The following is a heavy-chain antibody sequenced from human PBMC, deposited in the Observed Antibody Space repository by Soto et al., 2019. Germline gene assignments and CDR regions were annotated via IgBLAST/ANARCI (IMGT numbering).Heavy chain of an antibody. J-gene: IGHJ4*02. CDR3: AGPGYSSQDY. V-gene: IGHV3-23*01. D-gene: IGHD5-18*01. Sequence: GGSLRLSCAASGFTFSSFALSWVRQAPGMGLEWVSAISGRGDDTDYADSVKGRFTISRDNSKNTLYLHMNSLRAEGTAVYYCAGPGYSSQDYWGQGALVTVSS. CDR2: ISGRGDDT. CDR1: GFTFSSFA.